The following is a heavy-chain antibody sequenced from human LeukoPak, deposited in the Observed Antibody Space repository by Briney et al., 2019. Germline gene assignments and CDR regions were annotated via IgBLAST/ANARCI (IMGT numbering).Heavy chain of an antibody. CDR2: IYYSGST. J-gene: IGHJ6*02. Sequence: SETLSLTCTVSGGSISSGGYYWSWIRQHPGKGLEWIGYIYYSGSTYYNPSLKSRVTISVDTSKNQFSLKLSSVTAADTAVYYCARDHPAGSDYYYYGMDVWGQGTTVTVSS. CDR1: GGSISSGGYY. CDR3: ARDHPAGSDYYYYGMDV. V-gene: IGHV4-31*03. D-gene: IGHD6-13*01.